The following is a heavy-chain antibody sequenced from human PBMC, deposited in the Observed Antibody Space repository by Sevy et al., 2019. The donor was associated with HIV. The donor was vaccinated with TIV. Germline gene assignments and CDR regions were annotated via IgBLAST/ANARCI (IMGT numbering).Heavy chain of an antibody. D-gene: IGHD3-22*01. CDR2: IYYSGST. J-gene: IGHJ4*02. V-gene: IGHV4-61*01. Sequence: SETLSLTCTVSGGSVSSGSYYWSWIRQPPGKGLEWIGYIYYSGSTNYNPSLKSRVTISVDTSKNQFSLKLDSVTAADTAVYYCARGHSYYYDSSGYYILGYYFDYWGQGTLVTVSS. CDR1: GGSVSSGSYY. CDR3: ARGHSYYYDSSGYYILGYYFDY.